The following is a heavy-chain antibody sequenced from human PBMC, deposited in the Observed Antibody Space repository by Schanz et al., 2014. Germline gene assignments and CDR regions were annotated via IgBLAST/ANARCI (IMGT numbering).Heavy chain of an antibody. J-gene: IGHJ4*02. CDR2: IYIGGNT. CDR1: GFSVGNKY. V-gene: IGHV3-66*01. Sequence: EVQLVESGGGLVQPGGSLRLSCAASGFSVGNKYMNWVRQAPGKGLEWVSSIYIGGNTYYADSVKGRFTISRDNSKNTVYIQMNSLRAEDTAVYYCARGGPAYYFDDWGQGTLGTVSS. CDR3: ARGGPAYYFDD.